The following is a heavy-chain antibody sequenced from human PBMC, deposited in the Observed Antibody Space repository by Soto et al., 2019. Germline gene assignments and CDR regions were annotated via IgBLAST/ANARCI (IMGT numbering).Heavy chain of an antibody. CDR2: ISAYNGNT. CDR1: GYTFTSYG. CDR3: ARVHYGYSSSWYDY. Sequence: ASVKVSCKASGYTFTSYGISWVRQAPGQGLEWMGWISAYNGNTNYAQKLQGRVTMTTDTSTSTAYMELRSLRSDDTAVYYCARVHYGYSSSWYDYWGQGTLVTVSS. D-gene: IGHD6-13*01. J-gene: IGHJ4*02. V-gene: IGHV1-18*01.